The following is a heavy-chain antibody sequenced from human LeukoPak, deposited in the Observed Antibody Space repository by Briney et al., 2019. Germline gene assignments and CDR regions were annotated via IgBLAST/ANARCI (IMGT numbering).Heavy chain of an antibody. V-gene: IGHV4-34*01. CDR3: ARDWIGYCSGGSCSPFDY. CDR2: IYYSGST. CDR1: GGSFSGYY. J-gene: IGHJ4*02. Sequence: SETLSLTCAVYGGSFSGYYWSWIRQPPGKGLEWIGSIYYSGSTYYNPSLKSRVTISVDTSKNQFSLKLSSVTAADTAVYYCARDWIGYCSGGSCSPFDYWGQGTLVTVSS. D-gene: IGHD2-15*01.